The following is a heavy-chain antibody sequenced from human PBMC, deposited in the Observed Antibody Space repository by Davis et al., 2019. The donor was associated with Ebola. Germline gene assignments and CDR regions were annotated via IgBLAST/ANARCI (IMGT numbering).Heavy chain of an antibody. CDR1: GGSIRTYY. J-gene: IGHJ5*02. CDR3: ARNSITKFNWLDP. CDR2: IYYSGST. D-gene: IGHD5-12*01. V-gene: IGHV4-59*01. Sequence: SETLSLTCTVSGGSIRTYYWSWIRQPPGKGLEWIGYIYYSGSTNYNPSLESRVTISVDTSKNQFSLKMRSVTAADTAVYFCARNSITKFNWLDPWGQGTLVTVSS.